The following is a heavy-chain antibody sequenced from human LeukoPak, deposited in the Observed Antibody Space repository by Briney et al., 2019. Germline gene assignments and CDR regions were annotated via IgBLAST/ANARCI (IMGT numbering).Heavy chain of an antibody. Sequence: GGSLSHSCEVSGYTFINDYMNWVRQALAREVEWVGCMKSNRDGVITDYAAPVKGRFTISREDSKNTVYLQRNDLKTEDTAVYYCTKDRKWCTYNRGQGALVTVSS. CDR1: GYTFINDY. CDR3: TKDRKWCTYN. V-gene: IGHV3-15*01. J-gene: IGHJ1*01. D-gene: IGHD2-8*02. CDR2: MKSNRDGVIT.